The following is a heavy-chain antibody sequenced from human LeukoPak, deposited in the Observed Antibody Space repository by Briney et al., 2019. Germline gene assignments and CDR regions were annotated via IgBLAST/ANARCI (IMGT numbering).Heavy chain of an antibody. Sequence: SVKVSCKASGGTFSSYAISWVRQAPGQGLEWMGGIIPIFGTANYAQKFQGRVTITADKSTSTAYMELSSLRSEDTAVYYCARAKGASYDSSGYYLMGNFDYWGQGTLVTASS. CDR2: IIPIFGTA. D-gene: IGHD3-22*01. V-gene: IGHV1-69*06. J-gene: IGHJ4*02. CDR3: ARAKGASYDSSGYYLMGNFDY. CDR1: GGTFSSYA.